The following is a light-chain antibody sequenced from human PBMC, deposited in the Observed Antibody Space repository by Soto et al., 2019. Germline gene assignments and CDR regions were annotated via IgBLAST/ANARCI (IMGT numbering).Light chain of an antibody. J-gene: IGKJ1*01. CDR1: QSVRSD. CDR2: GAS. Sequence: EIVMPQSPATLSVSPGERATLSCRASQSVRSDLAWYQQRPGQAPRLLIYGASTRATGIPARFSGSGSGTEFTLTISSLQSEDFALYYCQQYNDWPPWTFGQGTKVDI. CDR3: QQYNDWPPWT. V-gene: IGKV3-15*01.